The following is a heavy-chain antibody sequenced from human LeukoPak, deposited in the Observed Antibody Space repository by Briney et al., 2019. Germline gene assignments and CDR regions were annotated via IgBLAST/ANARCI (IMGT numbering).Heavy chain of an antibody. Sequence: ASVKASCKASGGTFSSYAISWVRQAPGQGLEWMGGIIPIFGTANYAQKFQGRVTITADESTSTAYMELSSLRSEDTAVYYCARFRWERPRSNWFDPWGQGTLVTVSS. CDR2: IIPIFGTA. D-gene: IGHD1-26*01. CDR3: ARFRWERPRSNWFDP. V-gene: IGHV1-69*13. J-gene: IGHJ5*02. CDR1: GGTFSSYA.